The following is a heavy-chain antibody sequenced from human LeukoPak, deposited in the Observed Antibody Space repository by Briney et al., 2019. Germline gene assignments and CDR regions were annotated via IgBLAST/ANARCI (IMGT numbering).Heavy chain of an antibody. D-gene: IGHD2-15*01. CDR2: ISSSGSTI. J-gene: IGHJ5*02. CDR3: ARSRYCSGGSCPPNWFDP. CDR1: GFTFSDYC. V-gene: IGHV3-11*04. Sequence: GGSLRLSCAASGFTFSDYCMSWIRQAPGKGLEWVSYISSSGSTIYYADSVKGRFTISRDNAKNSLYLQMNSLRAEDTAVYYCARSRYCSGGSCPPNWFDPWGEGTLVTVSS.